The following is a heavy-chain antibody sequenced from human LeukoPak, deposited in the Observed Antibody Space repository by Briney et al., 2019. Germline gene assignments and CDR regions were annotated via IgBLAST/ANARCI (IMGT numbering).Heavy chain of an antibody. CDR3: ARVDEVPAAWYYYYGMDV. CDR2: ISAYNGNT. Sequence: ASVKVSCKASGYTFTSYGISWVRQAPGQGLEWMGWISAYNGNTNYAQKLQGRVTMTTDTSTSTAYMELRSLRSDDTAVYYCARVDEVPAAWYYYYGMDVWGQGTTVTVSS. D-gene: IGHD2-2*01. CDR1: GYTFTSYG. V-gene: IGHV1-18*01. J-gene: IGHJ6*02.